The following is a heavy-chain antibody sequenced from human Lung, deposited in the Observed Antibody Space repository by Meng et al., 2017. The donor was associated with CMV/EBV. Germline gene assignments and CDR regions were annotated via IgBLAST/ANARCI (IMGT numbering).Heavy chain of an antibody. V-gene: IGHV4-39*02. CDR3: AREDYRSLYVDD. CDR1: GGSISSSSYY. CDR2: IYYSGST. J-gene: IGHJ4*02. Sequence: SETLSLXCTVSGGSISSSSYYWGWIRQPPGKGLEWIGSIYYSGSTYYNPSLKSRVTISVDTSKNQFSLKLSSVTAADTAVYYCAREDYRSLYVDDWGQGTLVTVSS. D-gene: IGHD2-8*01.